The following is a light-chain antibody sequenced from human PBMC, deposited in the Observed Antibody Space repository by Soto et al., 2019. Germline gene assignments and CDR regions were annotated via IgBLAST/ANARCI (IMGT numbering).Light chain of an antibody. V-gene: IGKV3-11*01. CDR1: QSVSSY. J-gene: IGKJ5*01. Sequence: EIVLTQSPATLSLSPGERATLSCRASQSVSSYLAWYQQKPGQAPRLLIYDASNRATGIPARFSGSGSGTDFTLTISSLDPEDFAVYYCHQRSNWPSPVTFGQGTRLEIK. CDR3: HQRSNWPSPVT. CDR2: DAS.